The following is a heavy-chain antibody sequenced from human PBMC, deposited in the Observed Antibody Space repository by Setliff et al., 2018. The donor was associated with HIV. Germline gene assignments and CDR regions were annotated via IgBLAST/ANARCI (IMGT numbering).Heavy chain of an antibody. Sequence: SETLSLTCTVSGDSINNYYWNWIRQPAGKGLEWIGRIHSSGSANYSPSLESRVTMSIDTSKSQFSLRLTSVTAADTAVYYCARASSGYESRGLLDFWGPGMLVTVSS. CDR2: IHSSGSA. V-gene: IGHV4-4*07. D-gene: IGHD5-12*01. CDR3: ARASSGYESRGLLDF. J-gene: IGHJ4*02. CDR1: GDSINNYY.